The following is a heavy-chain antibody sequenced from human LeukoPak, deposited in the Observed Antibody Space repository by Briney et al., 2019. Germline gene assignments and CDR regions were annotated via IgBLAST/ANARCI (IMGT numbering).Heavy chain of an antibody. CDR2: IIPILGIA. J-gene: IGHJ6*02. D-gene: IGHD4-17*01. V-gene: IGHV1-69*04. Sequence: ASVKVSCKASGGTFSSYAISWVRQAPGQGLEWMGRIIPILGIANYAQKFQGRVTITADKSTSTAYMELSSLRPEDTAVYYCAAPYGDYPPYGMDVWGQGTTVTVSS. CDR3: AAPYGDYPPYGMDV. CDR1: GGTFSSYA.